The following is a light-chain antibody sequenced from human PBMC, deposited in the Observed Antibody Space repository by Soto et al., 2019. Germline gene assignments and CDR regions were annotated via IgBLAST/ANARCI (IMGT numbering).Light chain of an antibody. CDR1: QGVSTW. CDR3: QQTTTFPLT. CDR2: TAS. V-gene: IGKV1D-12*01. J-gene: IGKJ4*01. Sequence: DLPMTQSPSSVSASVGDRVTITCRASQGVSTWLAWYQQKPGKAPNLLIYTASSLQSEVPSRFSGSGSGTDFTLTISSLQPEDFATYYCQQTTTFPLTFGGGTKVEI.